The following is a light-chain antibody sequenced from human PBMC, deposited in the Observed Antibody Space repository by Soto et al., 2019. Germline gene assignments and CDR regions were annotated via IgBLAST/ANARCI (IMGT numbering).Light chain of an antibody. CDR3: QQYDNWPLT. CDR1: QSVSSN. CDR2: GAF. J-gene: IGKJ4*01. V-gene: IGKV3-15*01. Sequence: EIVMTQSPATLSVSPGERATLSCRASQSVSSNLAWYQQKPGQAPRLLIYGAFTGATGIPARFSGSGSGTEFTHTISSLQSEDFAVYYCQQYDNWPLTFGGGTKVEIK.